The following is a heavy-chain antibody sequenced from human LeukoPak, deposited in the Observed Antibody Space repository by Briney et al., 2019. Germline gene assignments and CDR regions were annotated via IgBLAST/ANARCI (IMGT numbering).Heavy chain of an antibody. CDR3: AKDVLDGDGGGFVDY. CDR1: GFTFSSYS. CDR2: ISSSSSYI. J-gene: IGHJ4*02. V-gene: IGHV3-21*01. Sequence: GGSLRLSCAASGFTFSSYSMNWVRQAPGKGLEWVSSISSSSSYIYYADSVKGRFTISRDNAKNSLYLQMNSLRAEDTAVYYCAKDVLDGDGGGFVDYWGQGTLVTVSS. D-gene: IGHD3-16*01.